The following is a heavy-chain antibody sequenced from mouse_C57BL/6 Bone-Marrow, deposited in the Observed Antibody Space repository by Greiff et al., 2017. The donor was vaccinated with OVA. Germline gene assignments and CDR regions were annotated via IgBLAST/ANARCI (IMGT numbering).Heavy chain of an antibody. CDR2: IYPRSGNT. V-gene: IGHV1-81*01. CDR1: GYTFTSYG. J-gene: IGHJ2*01. Sequence: VQLQQSGAELARPGASVKLSCKASGYTFTSYGISWVKQRTGQGLEWIGEIYPRSGNTYYNEKFKGKATLTADKSSSTAYMELRSLTSEDSVVYFCARRIPFYYYGSSRDYFDYWGQGTTLTVSS. CDR3: ARRIPFYYYGSSRDYFDY. D-gene: IGHD1-1*01.